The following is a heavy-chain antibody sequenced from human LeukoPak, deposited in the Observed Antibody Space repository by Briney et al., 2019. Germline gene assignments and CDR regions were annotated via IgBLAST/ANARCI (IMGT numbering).Heavy chain of an antibody. J-gene: IGHJ4*02. V-gene: IGHV1-2*02. D-gene: IGHD3-22*01. CDR3: ARGDSGYYDSSGYSSSLDY. CDR1: GYTFTSYG. CDR2: INPNSGGT. Sequence: GASVKVSCKASGYTFTSYGISWVRQAPGQGLEWMGWINPNSGGTNYAQKFQGRVTMTRDTSISTAYMELSRLRSDDTAVYYCARGDSGYYDSSGYSSSLDYWGQGTLVTVSS.